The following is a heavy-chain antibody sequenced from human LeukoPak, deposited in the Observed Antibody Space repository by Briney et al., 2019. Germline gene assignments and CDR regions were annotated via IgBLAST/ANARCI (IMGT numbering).Heavy chain of an antibody. D-gene: IGHD3-22*01. J-gene: IGHJ3*02. CDR3: ARGVGNYYDSSGYPDAFDI. V-gene: IGHV4-39*07. CDR2: IYYSGST. Sequence: PSETLSLTCTVSGGSISSSSYYWGWIRQPPGKGLEWIGSIYYSGSTYYNPSLKSRVTISVDTSKNQFSLKLSSVTAADTAVYYCARGVGNYYDSSGYPDAFDIWGQGTMVTVSS. CDR1: GGSISSSSYY.